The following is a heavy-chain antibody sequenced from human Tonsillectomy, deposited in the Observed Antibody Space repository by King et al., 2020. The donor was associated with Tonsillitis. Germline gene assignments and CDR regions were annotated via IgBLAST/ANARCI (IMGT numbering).Heavy chain of an antibody. Sequence: QLVQSGVEVKKPGESLKISCKGSGYNFTSYWIGWVRQMPGKGLEWVGIIYPGDSDTTYSPSFEGQVTISVDKSTSTAYLQWSSLKASATAMYRCARRGGSYYSVYYYYYMDVWGKGTTVTVSS. V-gene: IGHV5-51*03. CDR3: ARRGGSYYSVYYYYYMDV. CDR1: GYNFTSYW. J-gene: IGHJ6*03. CDR2: IYPGDSDT. D-gene: IGHD2-15*01.